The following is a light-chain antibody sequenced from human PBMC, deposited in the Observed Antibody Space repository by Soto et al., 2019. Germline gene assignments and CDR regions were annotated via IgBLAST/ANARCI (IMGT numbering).Light chain of an antibody. CDR1: SSDVGGYNY. V-gene: IGLV2-14*01. CDR3: SSYTTSSTRV. Sequence: QAASVSGSPGQSIAISCTGSSSDVGGYNYVSWYQQHPGKAPKLMIYDVTNRPSGVSDRFSGSKSGNTASLTISGLQAEDEADYYCSSYTTSSTRVFGTGTKVTVL. J-gene: IGLJ1*01. CDR2: DVT.